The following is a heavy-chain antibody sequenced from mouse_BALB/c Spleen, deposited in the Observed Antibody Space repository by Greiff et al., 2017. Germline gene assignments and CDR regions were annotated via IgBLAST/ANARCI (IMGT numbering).Heavy chain of an antibody. V-gene: IGHV3-8*02. CDR3: ASYDYDSYYFDY. CDR2: ISYSGST. Sequence: EVKLVESGPSLVKPSQTLSLTCSVTGDSITSGYWNWIRKFPGNKLEYMGYISYSGSTYYNPSLKSRISITRDTSKNQYYLQLNSVTTEDTATYYCASYDYDSYYFDYWGQGTTLTVSS. CDR1: GDSITSGY. J-gene: IGHJ2*01. D-gene: IGHD2-4*01.